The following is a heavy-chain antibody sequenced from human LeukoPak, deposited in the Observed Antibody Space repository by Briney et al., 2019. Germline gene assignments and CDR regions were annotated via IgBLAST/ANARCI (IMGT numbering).Heavy chain of an antibody. V-gene: IGHV4-59*08. CDR1: GGSISSYY. D-gene: IGHD3-3*01. Sequence: PSETLSLTCTVSGGSISSYYWSWIRQTPGKGLEWIGYIYYSGSTNYNPSLKSRVTISVDTSKNQFSLKLSSVTAADTAVYYCARQLTIFGVVNYFDYWGQGTLVTVSS. CDR2: IYYSGST. CDR3: ARQLTIFGVVNYFDY. J-gene: IGHJ4*02.